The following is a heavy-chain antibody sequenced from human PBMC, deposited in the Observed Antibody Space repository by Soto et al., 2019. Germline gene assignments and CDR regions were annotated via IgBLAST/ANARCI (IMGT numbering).Heavy chain of an antibody. CDR1: GFTFSTYW. D-gene: IGHD3-10*01. J-gene: IGHJ6*02. Sequence: EVQLVESGGGLVQPGGSLRLSCAASGFTFSTYWIHWVRQAPGKGLVWVSRINSDGSSTNYADSVKGRFTISIDNAKNTLFLQMSSLRAEDTAVYYCARDRWGGGRDMDVWGQGTTVTVSS. CDR3: ARDRWGGGRDMDV. V-gene: IGHV3-74*01. CDR2: INSDGSST.